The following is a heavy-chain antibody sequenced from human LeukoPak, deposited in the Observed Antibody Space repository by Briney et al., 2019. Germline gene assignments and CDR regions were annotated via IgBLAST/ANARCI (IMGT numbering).Heavy chain of an antibody. CDR3: AKDRGLGMIVVVSAFDI. V-gene: IGHV3-9*01. CDR2: ISWNSGSI. D-gene: IGHD3-22*01. Sequence: PGRSLRLSCAASGFTFDDYAMHWVRQAPGKGLEWASGISWNSGSIGYADSVKGRFTISRDNAKNSLYLQMNSLRAEDTALYYCAKDRGLGMIVVVSAFDIWGQGTMVTVSS. CDR1: GFTFDDYA. J-gene: IGHJ3*02.